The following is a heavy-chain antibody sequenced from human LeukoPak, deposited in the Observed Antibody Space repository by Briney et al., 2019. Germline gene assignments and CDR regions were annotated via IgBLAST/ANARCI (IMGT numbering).Heavy chain of an antibody. D-gene: IGHD3-3*01. CDR2: IYYSGST. J-gene: IGHJ3*02. CDR1: GGSISSYY. V-gene: IGHV4-59*08. CDR3: ATLSGTRFDAFDI. Sequence: SETLSLTCTVSGGSISSYYWSWIRQPPGKGLEWVGYIYYSGSTNYNPSLKSRVTISVDTSKNQFSLKLSSVTAADTAVYYCATLSGTRFDAFDIWGRGTMVTVSS.